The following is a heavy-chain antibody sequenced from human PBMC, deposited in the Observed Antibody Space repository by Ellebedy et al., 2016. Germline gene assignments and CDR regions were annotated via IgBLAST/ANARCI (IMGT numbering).Heavy chain of an antibody. V-gene: IGHV3-74*01. CDR2: INSDGSTK. CDR3: ARVDGRKVQGGVFFSDS. D-gene: IGHD3-16*01. Sequence: GESLKISXAASGFTFENYAMHWVRQVPGKGPVWLSRINSDGSTKTYAESVKGRFTISRDNAKNTLYLEMNSLTDDDTAVYYCARVDGRKVQGGVFFSDSWGQGTLVTVSS. J-gene: IGHJ4*02. CDR1: GFTFENYA.